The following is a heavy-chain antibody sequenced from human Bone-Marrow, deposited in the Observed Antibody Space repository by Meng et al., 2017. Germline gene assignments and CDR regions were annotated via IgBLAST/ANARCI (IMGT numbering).Heavy chain of an antibody. J-gene: IGHJ4*02. CDR2: IYPVDSDT. CDR3: ARLRGFGWSPLYYFDY. D-gene: IGHD3-9*01. V-gene: IGHV5-51*01. Sequence: GGSLRLSCKGSGYSFTSYWIGWVRQMPGKGLDWMGIIYPVDSDTRYSPSFQGQVTISADKSISTAYLQWSSLKASDTAMYYCARLRGFGWSPLYYFDYWGQGTLVTVSS. CDR1: GYSFTSYW.